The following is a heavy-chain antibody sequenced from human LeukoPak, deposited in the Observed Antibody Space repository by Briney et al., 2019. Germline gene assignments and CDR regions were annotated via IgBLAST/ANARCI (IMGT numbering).Heavy chain of an antibody. CDR3: ARVTAFYGGFEPGIAVAGPFDY. J-gene: IGHJ4*02. Sequence: GGSLRLSCAASGFTFSSYAMHWVRQAPGKGLEWVAVISYDGSNKYYADSVKGRFTISRDNSKNTLYLQMNSLRAEDTAVYYCARVTAFYGGFEPGIAVAGPFDYWGQGTLVTVSS. D-gene: IGHD6-19*01. CDR2: ISYDGSNK. CDR1: GFTFSSYA. V-gene: IGHV3-30-3*01.